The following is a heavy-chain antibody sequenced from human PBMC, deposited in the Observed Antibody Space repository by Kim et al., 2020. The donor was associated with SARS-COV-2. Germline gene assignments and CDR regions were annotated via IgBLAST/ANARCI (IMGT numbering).Heavy chain of an antibody. V-gene: IGHV3-23*01. CDR1: GFTFSSYA. CDR2: ISGSGGST. CDR3: AKKGQWELRDGDYYYYYGMDD. Sequence: GGSLRLSCAASGFTFSSYAMSWVRQAPGKGLEWVSAISGSGGSTYYADSVKGRFTISRDNSKNTLYLQMNSLRAEDTAVYYCAKKGQWELRDGDYYYYYGMDDWGQGTTVTVSS. J-gene: IGHJ6*02. D-gene: IGHD1-26*01.